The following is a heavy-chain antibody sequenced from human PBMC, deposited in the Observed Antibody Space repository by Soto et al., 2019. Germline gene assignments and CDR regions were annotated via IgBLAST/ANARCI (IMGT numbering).Heavy chain of an antibody. CDR2: TYYRSKWYN. V-gene: IGHV6-1*01. D-gene: IGHD3-22*01. J-gene: IGHJ4*02. CDR3: ARDEFPPYDSSGYYPYYFDY. Sequence: PSQTLSLTCAIPGDSVSSNSAAWNWIRQSPSRGLEWLGRTYYRSKWYNDYAVSVKSRITINPDTSKNQFSLQLNSVTPEDTAVYYCARDEFPPYDSSGYYPYYFDYWGQGTLVTVSS. CDR1: GDSVSSNSAA.